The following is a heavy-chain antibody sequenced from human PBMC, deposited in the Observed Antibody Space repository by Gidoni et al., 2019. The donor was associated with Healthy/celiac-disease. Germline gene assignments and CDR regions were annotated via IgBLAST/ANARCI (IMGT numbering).Heavy chain of an antibody. CDR2: INTNTGNP. Sequence: QVQLVQSGSELKKPGASVKVSCKASGSTFTSYAMNWVRQAPGQGLEWRGWINTNTGNPTYSQGFTGRFVFSLDTSVSTAYLQISSLKAEDTAVYYCARGGGYCSSTSCYNYYYYGMDVWGQGTTVTVSS. CDR1: GSTFTSYA. J-gene: IGHJ6*02. CDR3: ARGGGYCSSTSCYNYYYYGMDV. V-gene: IGHV7-4-1*02. D-gene: IGHD2-2*02.